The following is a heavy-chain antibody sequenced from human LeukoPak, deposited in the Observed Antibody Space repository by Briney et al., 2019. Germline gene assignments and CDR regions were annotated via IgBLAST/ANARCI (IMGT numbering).Heavy chain of an antibody. CDR2: ISSSSSYI. J-gene: IGHJ4*02. V-gene: IGHV3-21*01. Sequence: GGSLRPSCAASGFTFSSYSMNWVRQAPGKGLEWVSSISSSSSYIYYADSVKGRFTISRDNAKNSLYLQMNSLRAEDTAVFYCARIDSSWFYFDYWGQGTLVTVSS. D-gene: IGHD6-13*01. CDR1: GFTFSSYS. CDR3: ARIDSSWFYFDY.